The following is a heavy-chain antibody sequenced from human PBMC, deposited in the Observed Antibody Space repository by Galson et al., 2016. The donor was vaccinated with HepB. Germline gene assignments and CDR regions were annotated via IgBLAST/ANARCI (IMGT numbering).Heavy chain of an antibody. Sequence: QSGAEVKKPGESLKISCKGSGYSFPSYWIGWMRQMPGKGLEWMGIIYPGDSDTRYSPSFQGHVIISAEKSISTASLQWTSLEASDTGMYYCARHPLSGADYDEYIGIGPTNWFDSWGQGTVVTVSS. V-gene: IGHV5-51*01. J-gene: IGHJ5*01. CDR3: ARHPLSGADYDEYIGIGPTNWFDS. CDR2: IYPGDSDT. CDR1: GYSFPSYW. D-gene: IGHD4-17*01.